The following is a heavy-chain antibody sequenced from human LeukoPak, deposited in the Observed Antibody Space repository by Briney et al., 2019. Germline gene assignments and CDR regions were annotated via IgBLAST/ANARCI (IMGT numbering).Heavy chain of an antibody. V-gene: IGHV4-39*07. CDR3: ARERYAAGEYYFDY. CDR1: GGSISSSSYY. CDR2: IYYSGST. Sequence: ASETLSLTCTVSGGSISSSSYYWGWIRQPPGKGLEWIGSIYYSGSTYYNPSLKSRVTISVDTSKNQFSLKLSSVTAADTAVYYCARERYAAGEYYFDYWGQGTLVTVSS. D-gene: IGHD6-13*01. J-gene: IGHJ4*02.